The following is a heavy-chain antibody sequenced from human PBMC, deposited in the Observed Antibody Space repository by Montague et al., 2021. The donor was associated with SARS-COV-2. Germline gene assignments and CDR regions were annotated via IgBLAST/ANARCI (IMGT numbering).Heavy chain of an antibody. CDR3: ASHKRFDWLLIPKVGYYCMDV. V-gene: IGHV4-59*08. J-gene: IGHJ6*02. CDR2: IYYSGST. D-gene: IGHD3-9*01. Sequence: SETLSLTCTVSGGSISSYYWGWIRQPPGKGLEWIGNIYYSGSTNYNPSLKSRVTISVDTSKNQFSLKLSSVTAADTAVYYCASHKRFDWLLIPKVGYYCMDVWGQGTTVTVSS. CDR1: GGSISSYY.